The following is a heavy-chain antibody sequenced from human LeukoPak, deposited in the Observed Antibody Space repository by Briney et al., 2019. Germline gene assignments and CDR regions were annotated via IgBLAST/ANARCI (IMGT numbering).Heavy chain of an antibody. J-gene: IGHJ3*02. CDR2: ISGSGGNT. CDR1: GFTSSNYW. V-gene: IGHV3-23*01. Sequence: GGSLRLSCEASGFTSSNYWMSWVRQAPGKGLEWVSGISGSGGNTYYADSVKGRFTISRDNSKNTLYLQMNSLRAEDTAVYYCTRRGHYYFDIWGQGTVVTVSS. D-gene: IGHD3-10*01. CDR3: TRRGHYYFDI.